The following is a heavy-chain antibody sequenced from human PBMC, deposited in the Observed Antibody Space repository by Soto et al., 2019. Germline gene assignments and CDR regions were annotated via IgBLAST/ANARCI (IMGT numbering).Heavy chain of an antibody. CDR3: ARIGNDYGDDF. CDR1: GFALSIARIG. D-gene: IGHD4-17*01. Sequence: VNRTETLRQTCNISGFALSIARIGVSWIRQPPGKALEWLAHIFSNDEKSYSTSLKSRLTISKDTSKSQVVLTMTNMDPVDTATYYCARIGNDYGDDFWGQGTLDTVSS. V-gene: IGHV2-26*03. CDR2: IFSNDEK. J-gene: IGHJ4*02.